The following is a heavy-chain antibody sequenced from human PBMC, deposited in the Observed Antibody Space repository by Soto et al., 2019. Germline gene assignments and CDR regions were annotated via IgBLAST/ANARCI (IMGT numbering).Heavy chain of an antibody. J-gene: IGHJ4*02. CDR2: INPNSGGT. CDR3: AREIVVVVAAPRSTYRNFDY. D-gene: IGHD2-15*01. V-gene: IGHV1-2*02. CDR1: GYTFTGYY. Sequence: ASVKVSCKASGYTFTGYYMHWVRQAPGQGLEWMGWINPNSGGTNYAQKFQGRVTMTRDTSISTAYMELSRLRSDDTAVYYCAREIVVVVAAPRSTYRNFDYWGQGTLVTVSS.